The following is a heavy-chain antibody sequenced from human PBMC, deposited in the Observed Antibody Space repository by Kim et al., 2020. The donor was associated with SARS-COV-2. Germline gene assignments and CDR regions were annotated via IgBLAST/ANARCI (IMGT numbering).Heavy chain of an antibody. V-gene: IGHV5-51*01. D-gene: IGHD3-22*01. CDR3: VRLSSGYRNWFDP. Sequence: YSPSLQGQVTLSADTSISTAYLQWSSLKASDTAMYYCVRLSSGYRNWFDPWGQGTLVTVSS. J-gene: IGHJ5*02.